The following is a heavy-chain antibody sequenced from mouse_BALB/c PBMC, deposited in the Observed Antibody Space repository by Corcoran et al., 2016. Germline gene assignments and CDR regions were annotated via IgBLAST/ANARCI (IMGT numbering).Heavy chain of an antibody. CDR2: IDPANGNT. D-gene: IGHD2-3*01. CDR1: GFNIKDTY. Sequence: EVQLQQSGAELVKPGASVKLSCTASGFNIKDTYMHWVKQRPEQGLEWSGRIDPANGNTKYDPKFQGKATITADTSSNTAYLQLSSLTSEDTAVYYCARGWLLRGRAMDYWGQGTSVTVSS. CDR3: ARGWLLRGRAMDY. V-gene: IGHV14-3*02. J-gene: IGHJ4*01.